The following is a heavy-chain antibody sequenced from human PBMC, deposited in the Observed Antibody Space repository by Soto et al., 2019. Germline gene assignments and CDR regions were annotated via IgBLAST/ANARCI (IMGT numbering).Heavy chain of an antibody. J-gene: IGHJ4*02. V-gene: IGHV4-31*03. D-gene: IGHD3-22*01. CDR1: GGSISSGGYY. Sequence: PSETLSLTCTVSGGSISSGGYYWSWIRQHPGKGLEWIGYIYYSGSTYYNPSLKSRVTISVDTSKNQLSLKLSSVTAADTAVYCCARVDDSSGYYYLYFDYWGQGTLVTVSS. CDR3: ARVDDSSGYYYLYFDY. CDR2: IYYSGST.